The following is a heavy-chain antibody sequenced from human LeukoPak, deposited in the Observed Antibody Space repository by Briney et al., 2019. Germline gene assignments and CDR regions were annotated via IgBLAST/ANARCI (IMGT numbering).Heavy chain of an antibody. J-gene: IGHJ5*02. Sequence: GGSLRLSCAASGFTFSSYWMHWVRQAPGKGLVWVSRINSDGSSTSYADSVKGRFTISRDNAKNTLYLQMNSLRAVDTAVYYCAKGFLLPNWFDPWGQGTLVTVSS. V-gene: IGHV3-74*01. CDR3: AKGFLLPNWFDP. D-gene: IGHD2-15*01. CDR1: GFTFSSYW. CDR2: INSDGSST.